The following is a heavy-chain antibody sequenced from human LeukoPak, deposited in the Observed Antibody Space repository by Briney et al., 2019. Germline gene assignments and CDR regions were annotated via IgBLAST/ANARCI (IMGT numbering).Heavy chain of an antibody. CDR3: ARDNSMGDTVWWFDP. CDR1: GYTFTSYD. Sequence: ASVKVSCKASGYTFTSYDINWVRQATGQGLEWMGWMNPNSGNTGYAQKFQGRVTMTRNTSISTAYMELSSLRFDDTAVYYCARDNSMGDTVWWFDPWGQGTLVTVSS. D-gene: IGHD1-26*01. V-gene: IGHV1-8*01. CDR2: MNPNSGNT. J-gene: IGHJ5*02.